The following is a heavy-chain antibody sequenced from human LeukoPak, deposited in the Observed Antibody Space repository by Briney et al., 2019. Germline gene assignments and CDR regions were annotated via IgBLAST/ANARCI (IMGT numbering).Heavy chain of an antibody. J-gene: IGHJ5*02. CDR3: TTDRMIYATNWAVSWFDP. D-gene: IGHD2-8*01. Sequence: PGGSLRLSCAASGITFTNAWRTWDRQATGKGPGWVGRVKTKGDGGAADYAAPVKGKFTISRDDSTKTLYLQMNSLKTEDTAVYYCTTDRMIYATNWAVSWFDPWGQGTLVTVSS. V-gene: IGHV3-15*01. CDR2: VKTKGDGGAA. CDR1: GITFTNAW.